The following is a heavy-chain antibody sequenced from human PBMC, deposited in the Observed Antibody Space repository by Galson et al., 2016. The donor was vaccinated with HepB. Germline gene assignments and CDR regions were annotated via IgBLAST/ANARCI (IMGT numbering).Heavy chain of an antibody. CDR3: ARQGPVTTSSQPSDY. D-gene: IGHD4-17*01. J-gene: IGHJ4*02. Sequence: SVKVSCKASGYTFTGHNMHWVRQAPGQGLEWMAWINPNSGGTKYAEKLQGRVTMTRDSIISTAYMELNRLRSANTAVYSCARQGPVTTSSQPSDYWGQGTPVIVSP. CDR1: GYTFTGHN. CDR2: INPNSGGT. V-gene: IGHV1-2*02.